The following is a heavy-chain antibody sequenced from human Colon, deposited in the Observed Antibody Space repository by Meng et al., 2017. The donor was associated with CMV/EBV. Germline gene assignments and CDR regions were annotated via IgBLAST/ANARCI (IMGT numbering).Heavy chain of an antibody. Sequence: GESLKISCVASGFTFTFYSLNWVRQAPGKGLEWVATIGSSSSYIFYSDSVKGRFTISRDNAKTSVYLDMNSLRGDDTAVYFCARRIVGATNDAFDIWGQGTSVTVS. D-gene: IGHD1-26*01. CDR1: GFTFTFYS. CDR2: IGSSSSYI. J-gene: IGHJ3*02. V-gene: IGHV3-21*01. CDR3: ARRIVGATNDAFDI.